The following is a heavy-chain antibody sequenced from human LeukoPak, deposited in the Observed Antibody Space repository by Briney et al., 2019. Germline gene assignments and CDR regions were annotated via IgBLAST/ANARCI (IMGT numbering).Heavy chain of an antibody. V-gene: IGHV4-61*02. D-gene: IGHD2-15*01. CDR1: GGSISSSSYY. CDR3: ARDTGYCSGGSCLDAFDI. CDR2: IYTSGST. Sequence: SETLSLTCTVSGGSISSSSYYWSWIRQPAGKGLEWIGRIYTSGSTNYNPSLKSRVTMSVDTSKNQFSLKLSSVTAADTAVYYCARDTGYCSGGSCLDAFDIWGQGTMVTVSS. J-gene: IGHJ3*02.